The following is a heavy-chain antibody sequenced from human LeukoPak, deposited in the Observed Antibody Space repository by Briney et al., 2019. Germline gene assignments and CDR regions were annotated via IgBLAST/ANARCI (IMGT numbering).Heavy chain of an antibody. D-gene: IGHD4-11*01. Sequence: GGSLRLSCAASGFTFNNYWMNWVRQAPGKGLEWVANIKQDGSEKYYVDSVKGRFTISRDNARNSLYLQMNSLRAEDTAVYYCARDRVTTSSWPRVEYYYMDVWGKGTTVAISS. CDR2: IKQDGSEK. CDR1: GFTFNNYW. V-gene: IGHV3-7*01. CDR3: ARDRVTTSSWPRVEYYYMDV. J-gene: IGHJ6*03.